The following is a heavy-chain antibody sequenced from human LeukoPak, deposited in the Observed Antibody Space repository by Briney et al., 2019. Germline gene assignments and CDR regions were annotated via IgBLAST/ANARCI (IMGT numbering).Heavy chain of an antibody. J-gene: IGHJ4*02. V-gene: IGHV4-4*02. D-gene: IGHD1-26*01. Sequence: SGTLSLTCGVSGGSISSTNWWSWVRQPPGQGLEWIGEISLSGVTNYNPSLKSRVTMSLDRSKNHLSLTLTSVTAADTAVYYCSRESGAFSPFGYWGQGTLVTVSS. CDR2: ISLSGVT. CDR3: SRESGAFSPFGY. CDR1: GGSISSTNW.